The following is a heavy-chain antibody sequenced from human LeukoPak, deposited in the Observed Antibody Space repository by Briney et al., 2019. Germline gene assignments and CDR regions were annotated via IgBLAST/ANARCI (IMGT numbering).Heavy chain of an antibody. CDR2: IFYSGST. CDR3: ARQGGHDYGDYVELYYFDY. CDR1: GGSISSYY. D-gene: IGHD4-17*01. V-gene: IGHV4-59*08. J-gene: IGHJ4*02. Sequence: SETLSLTCTVSGGSISSYYWSWIRQPPGKGLEWIGYIFYSGSTNYNPSLESRVTISVDTSKNQFSLKLSSVTAADTAVYYCARQGGHDYGDYVELYYFDYWGQGTLVTVSS.